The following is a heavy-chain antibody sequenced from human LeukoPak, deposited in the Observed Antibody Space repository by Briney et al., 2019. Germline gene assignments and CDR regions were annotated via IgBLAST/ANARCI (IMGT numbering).Heavy chain of an antibody. Sequence: PGGSLRLSCAASGFTFSSYAMHWVRQAPGKGLEWVAVISYGGSNKYYADSVKGRFTISRDNSKNTLYLQMNSLRVEDTAVYYCARGRECSGTGCYLPGIYWGQGILVTVSS. V-gene: IGHV3-30-3*01. D-gene: IGHD2-2*01. CDR1: GFTFSSYA. CDR2: ISYGGSNK. CDR3: ARGRECSGTGCYLPGIY. J-gene: IGHJ4*02.